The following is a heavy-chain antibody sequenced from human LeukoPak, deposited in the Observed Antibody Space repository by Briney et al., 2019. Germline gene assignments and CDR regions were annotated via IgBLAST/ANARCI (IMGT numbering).Heavy chain of an antibody. CDR2: MNWISDFK. J-gene: IGHJ2*01. CDR3: GKGPKERWYLDL. CDR1: GFTSDDSA. Sequence: SLRLSCAASGFTSDDSAIHWVRQAPGKGVELGSAMNWISDFKSYADSVNCRFTTSRDNNKNSVHLQMNSLRPEHMPLYYWGKGPKERWYLDLWRSGNLVSVSS. V-gene: IGHV3-9*02.